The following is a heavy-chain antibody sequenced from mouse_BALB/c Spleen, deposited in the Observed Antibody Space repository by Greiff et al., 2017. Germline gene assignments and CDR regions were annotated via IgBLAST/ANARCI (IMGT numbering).Heavy chain of an antibody. CDR2: ILPGSGST. J-gene: IGHJ3*01. Sequence: VQLQQSGAELMKPGASVKISCKATGYTFSSYWIEWVKQRPGHGLEWIGEILPGSGSTNYNEKFKGKATFTADTSSNTAYMQLSSLTSEDSAVYYCAYGYDDAYWGQGTLVTVSA. CDR1: GYTFSSYW. V-gene: IGHV1-9*01. CDR3: AYGYDDAY. D-gene: IGHD2-2*01.